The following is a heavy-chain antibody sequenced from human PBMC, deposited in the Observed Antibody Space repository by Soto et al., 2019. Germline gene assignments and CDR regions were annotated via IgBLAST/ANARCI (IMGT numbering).Heavy chain of an antibody. CDR3: AREDGYCSGGNCYSGGWLDP. CDR2: ISPYNGNT. J-gene: IGHJ5*02. Sequence: ASVKVSCKASGYSFTTYGVSWVRQAPGQGLEWMGWISPYNGNTNYAQRLQGGVTLTTDTSTNTAYMELRSLRSDDTAVYYCAREDGYCSGGNCYSGGWLDPWGQGTLVTVSS. V-gene: IGHV1-18*01. D-gene: IGHD2-15*01. CDR1: GYSFTTYG.